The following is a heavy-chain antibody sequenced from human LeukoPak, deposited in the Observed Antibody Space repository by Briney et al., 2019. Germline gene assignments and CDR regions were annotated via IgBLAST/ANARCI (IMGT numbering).Heavy chain of an antibody. CDR2: IYSSGTT. CDR3: AAGASGSPEDAFDI. Sequence: SETLSLTCTVPGFSISSYYWIWIGHPPGKGLEWWVYIYSSGTTNYNTSLKSRVNISVDTSKNQFSLKLSSVTAADTAVYYCAAGASGSPEDAFDIWGHGTMVTVSS. CDR1: GFSISSYY. D-gene: IGHD3-10*01. V-gene: IGHV4-59*08. J-gene: IGHJ3*02.